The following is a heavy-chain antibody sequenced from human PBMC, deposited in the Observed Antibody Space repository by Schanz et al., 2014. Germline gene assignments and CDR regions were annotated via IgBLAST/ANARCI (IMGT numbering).Heavy chain of an antibody. J-gene: IGHJ4*02. Sequence: QVQLVQSGAEVKKPGASVKVSCKASGYNITSNDVTWVRQATGQGLEWMGWMNPNSGNTGYAQKFQGRVTMTRNTSISTAYMELSSLRSEDTAVYYCARDFSAYVGNYFDYWGQGTLVTVSS. V-gene: IGHV1-8*01. D-gene: IGHD5-12*01. CDR2: MNPNSGNT. CDR1: GYNITSND. CDR3: ARDFSAYVGNYFDY.